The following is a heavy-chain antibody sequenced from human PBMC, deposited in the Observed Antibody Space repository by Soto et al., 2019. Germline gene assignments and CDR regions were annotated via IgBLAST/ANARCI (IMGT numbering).Heavy chain of an antibody. CDR1: GFSFSSYA. CDR3: AKDRGGYCTNGVCSYDAFDI. V-gene: IGHV3-23*01. CDR2: MNSIGTST. D-gene: IGHD2-8*01. Sequence: SLRLSCAASGFSFSSYAMSWVRQAPGKGLEWVSVMNSIGTSTYYADSVKGRFTISRDNSKNTVYLQMNFLRAEDTAVYYCAKDRGGYCTNGVCSYDAFDIWGQGTMVTVSS. J-gene: IGHJ3*02.